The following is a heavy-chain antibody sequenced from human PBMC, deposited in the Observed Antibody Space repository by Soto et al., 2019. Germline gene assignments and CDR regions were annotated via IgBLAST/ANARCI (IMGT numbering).Heavy chain of an antibody. D-gene: IGHD3-22*01. Sequence: SETLSLTCTVSGGSISSGGYYWSWIRQHPGKGLGWIGYIYYSGSTYYNPSLKSRVTISVDTSKNQFSLKLSSVTAADTAVYYCARVYYDSSGYLVLPGPWGQGTLVTVSS. CDR1: GGSISSGGYY. CDR3: ARVYYDSSGYLVLPGP. CDR2: IYYSGST. J-gene: IGHJ5*02. V-gene: IGHV4-31*03.